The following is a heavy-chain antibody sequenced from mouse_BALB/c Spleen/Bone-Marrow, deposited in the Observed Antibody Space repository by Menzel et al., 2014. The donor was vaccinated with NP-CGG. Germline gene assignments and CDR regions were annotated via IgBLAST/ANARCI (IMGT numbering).Heavy chain of an antibody. J-gene: IGHJ2*01. CDR1: GFTFSSYT. V-gene: IGHV5-12-2*01. CDR2: ISNGGGST. Sequence: EVKLVESGGGLVQPGGSLKLSCAASGFTFSSYTMSWVRQTPEKRLEWVAYISNGGGSTYYPGTVKGRFTISRDNAKNTLYLQMSSLKSEDTAMYYCARGGYYFDYWGQGTTLTVSS. CDR3: ARGGYYFDY.